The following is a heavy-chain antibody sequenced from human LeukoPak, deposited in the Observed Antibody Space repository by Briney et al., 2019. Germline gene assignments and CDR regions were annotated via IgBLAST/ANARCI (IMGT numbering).Heavy chain of an antibody. V-gene: IGHV3-7*01. J-gene: IGHJ4*02. Sequence: GGSLRLSCAASEFTFSSYWMTWVRQAPGKGLEWVANMKFDGSEKYYVDSVKGRFTISRDNAKNSLYLQMNSLRVEDTAVYYCARKGGSPDYWGQGTLVTVSS. D-gene: IGHD1-26*01. CDR3: ARKGGSPDY. CDR1: EFTFSSYW. CDR2: MKFDGSEK.